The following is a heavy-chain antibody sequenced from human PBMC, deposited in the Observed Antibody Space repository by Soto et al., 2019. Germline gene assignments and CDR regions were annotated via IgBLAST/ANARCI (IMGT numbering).Heavy chain of an antibody. CDR2: ISGSGGST. D-gene: IGHD3-16*01. V-gene: IGHV3-23*01. Sequence: EVQLLESGGGLVQPGGSLRLSCAASGFTFSSYAMSWVRQAPGKGLEWVSAISGSGGSTYYADSVKGRFTISRDNSKNTLYLQMNCLRAEDTAVYYCAKVRGRSALSGGAFDIWGQGTMVTVSS. CDR1: GFTFSSYA. J-gene: IGHJ3*02. CDR3: AKVRGRSALSGGAFDI.